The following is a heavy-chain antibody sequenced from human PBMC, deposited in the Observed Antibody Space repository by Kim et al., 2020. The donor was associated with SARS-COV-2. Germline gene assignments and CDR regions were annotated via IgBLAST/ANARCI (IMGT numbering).Heavy chain of an antibody. CDR2: IYHSGST. CDR3: AREKHYYGSGSFNWFDP. J-gene: IGHJ5*02. Sequence: WETLSLTCAVSGGSISSSNWWSWVRQPPGKGLEWIGEIYHSGSTNYKPSLKSRVTISVDKSKNQFSLKLSSVTAADTAVYYCAREKHYYGSGSFNWFDPWGQGTLVTVSS. D-gene: IGHD3-10*01. CDR1: GGSISSSNW. V-gene: IGHV4-4*02.